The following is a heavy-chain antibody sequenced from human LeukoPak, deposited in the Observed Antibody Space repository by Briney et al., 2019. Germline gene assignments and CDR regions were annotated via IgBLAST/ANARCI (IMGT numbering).Heavy chain of an antibody. CDR3: ARALRLSFDY. V-gene: IGHV4-31*03. CDR1: GGSISSGGYY. Sequence: PSETLSLTCTVSGGSISSGGYYWSWLRQHPGKGLEWIGYIYYSGSTYYNPSLKSRVTISVDTSKNQFSLKLSSVTPADTAVYYCARALRLSFDYWGQGTLVTVSS. D-gene: IGHD4/OR15-4a*01. CDR2: IYYSGST. J-gene: IGHJ4*02.